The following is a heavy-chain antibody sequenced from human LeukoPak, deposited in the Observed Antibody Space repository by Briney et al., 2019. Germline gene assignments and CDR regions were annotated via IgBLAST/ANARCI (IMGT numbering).Heavy chain of an antibody. J-gene: IGHJ4*02. V-gene: IGHV4-34*01. D-gene: IGHD6-13*01. Sequence: SETLSLTCAVYGGSFIGYYWSWVRQSPGRGLEWIGEINHSGSTNYNPSLKSRVTISVDTSKNQFSLKLSSVTAADTAVYYCARGRSSWYGPNFDYWGQGTLVTVSS. CDR1: GGSFIGYY. CDR2: INHSGST. CDR3: ARGRSSWYGPNFDY.